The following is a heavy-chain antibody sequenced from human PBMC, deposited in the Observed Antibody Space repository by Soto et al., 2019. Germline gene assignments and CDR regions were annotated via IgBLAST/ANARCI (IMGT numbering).Heavy chain of an antibody. CDR1: GYTFTGYY. Sequence: GASVKVSCKTSGYTFTGYYIHWVRQAPGQGLEWMGRINPNSGGTNYAQKFQGWVTMTRDTSISTAYMELSRLNSDDTAVYYCVRGLASAYLDSWGQGNLVTVSS. J-gene: IGHJ4*02. CDR2: INPNSGGT. V-gene: IGHV1-2*04. CDR3: VRGLASAYLDS.